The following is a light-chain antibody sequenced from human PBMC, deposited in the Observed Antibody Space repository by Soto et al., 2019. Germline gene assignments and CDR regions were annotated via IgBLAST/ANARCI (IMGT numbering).Light chain of an antibody. CDR2: GAS. Sequence: EIVLTQSPGTLSLSPGERATLSCRASQSVSSSYLAWYQQKPGQAPRLLIYGASSRATGIPDRFSGSGSGTDFSLTISRLGPEDLAVYYCQQYGSSPTCTFGQGTKVEIK. J-gene: IGKJ1*01. CDR1: QSVSSSY. CDR3: QQYGSSPTCT. V-gene: IGKV3-20*01.